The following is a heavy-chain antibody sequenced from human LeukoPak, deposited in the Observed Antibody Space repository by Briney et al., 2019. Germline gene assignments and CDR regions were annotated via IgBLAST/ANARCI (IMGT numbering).Heavy chain of an antibody. V-gene: IGHV4-59*01. Sequence: SETLSLTCTVSGDSITNYYWSWIRQPPGKALEWIGYIYYTGTTKYNPSLMSRATISLDTSKNQFSLKLTSVTAADTALFLCATAYEIDVWGQGTTVTVSS. J-gene: IGHJ6*02. D-gene: IGHD2-21*01. CDR1: GDSITNYY. CDR3: ATAYEIDV. CDR2: IYYTGTT.